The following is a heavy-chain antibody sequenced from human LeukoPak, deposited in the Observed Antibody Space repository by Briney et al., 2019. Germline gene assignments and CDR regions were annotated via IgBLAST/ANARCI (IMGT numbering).Heavy chain of an antibody. Sequence: PGGSLRLSCAASGFTFDDYAMHWVRQAPGKGLEWVSGISWNSVSITYADSVKGRFTISRDNAKNSLYLQMNSLRPEDTALYYCTKDDHSGFLSRWYYFDFWGQGTLVTVSS. CDR1: GFTFDDYA. J-gene: IGHJ4*02. D-gene: IGHD4-23*01. V-gene: IGHV3-9*01. CDR3: TKDDHSGFLSRWYYFDF. CDR2: ISWNSVSI.